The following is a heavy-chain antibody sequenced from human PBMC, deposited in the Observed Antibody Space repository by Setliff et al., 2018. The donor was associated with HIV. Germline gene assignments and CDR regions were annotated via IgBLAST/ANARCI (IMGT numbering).Heavy chain of an antibody. CDR1: GGSIGSGSQY. V-gene: IGHV4-61*09. Sequence: PSETLSLTCTVSGGSIGSGSQYWSWIRQPAGKGLEWIGHIYTTGSTNYNPSLKSRVTISADTSNNQFSLRLTSMTAADTAVYYCAKTSVGATGLYAFDIWDQGTMVTVSS. D-gene: IGHD1-26*01. CDR2: IYTTGST. J-gene: IGHJ3*02. CDR3: AKTSVGATGLYAFDI.